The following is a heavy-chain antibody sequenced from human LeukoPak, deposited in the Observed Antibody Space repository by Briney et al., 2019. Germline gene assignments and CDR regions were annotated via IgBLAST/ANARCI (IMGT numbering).Heavy chain of an antibody. J-gene: IGHJ6*02. D-gene: IGHD3-10*01. CDR1: GYSFTIYW. CDR3: VRSTMVRGVISMDV. Sequence: PGESLKISCKGSGYSFTIYWIGWVRQMPGKGLVWMGIIYPADSDTRYSPSFQGQVTISADKSISTTYLQWSSLKASDTAMYYCVRSTMVRGVISMDVWGQGTTVTVSS. CDR2: IYPADSDT. V-gene: IGHV5-51*01.